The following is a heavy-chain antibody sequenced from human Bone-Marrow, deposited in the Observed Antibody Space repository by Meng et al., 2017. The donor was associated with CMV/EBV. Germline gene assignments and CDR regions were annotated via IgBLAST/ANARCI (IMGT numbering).Heavy chain of an antibody. CDR3: ARVRYYDYVWGSYRYLWFDP. V-gene: IGHV1-69*12. D-gene: IGHD3-16*02. CDR2: IIPIFGTA. CDR1: GGTFSSYA. J-gene: IGHJ5*02. Sequence: QVQLVQSGAEVKKPGSSVKVSCKASGGTFSSYAISWVRQALGQGLEWMGGIIPIFGTANYAQKFQGRVTITADESTSTAYMELSSLRSEDTAVYYCARVRYYDYVWGSYRYLWFDPWGQGTLVTVSS.